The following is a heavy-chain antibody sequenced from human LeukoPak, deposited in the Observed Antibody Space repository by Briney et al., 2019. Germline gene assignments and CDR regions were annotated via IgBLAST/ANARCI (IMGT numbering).Heavy chain of an antibody. J-gene: IGHJ4*02. CDR3: ARHHSSWYYFDY. Sequence: KPSETLSLTCSVSGYSISSGYYWGWIRQPPGKGLEWIGSIYQSGSTYYNASLKSRVTISVDTSKNQFSLKLSSVTAADTAVYYCARHHSSWYYFDYWGQGTLVTVSS. V-gene: IGHV4-38-2*02. D-gene: IGHD6-13*01. CDR1: GYSISSGYY. CDR2: IYQSGST.